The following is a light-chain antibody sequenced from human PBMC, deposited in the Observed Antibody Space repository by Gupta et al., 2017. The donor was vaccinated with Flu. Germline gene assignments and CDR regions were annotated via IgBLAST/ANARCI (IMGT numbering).Light chain of an antibody. V-gene: IGKV3-20*01. CDR1: QTVSSSY. J-gene: IGKJ2*01. CDR2: GAS. Sequence: EIVLTQSPGTLSLSPGERASLSCRASQTVSSSYLAWYQQKPDQAPRLLIYGASSRATGIPDRFSGSGSGTDFTLTISRLEPEDFAVYYCQQYGGSLRYTFGQGTKLEIK. CDR3: QQYGGSLRYT.